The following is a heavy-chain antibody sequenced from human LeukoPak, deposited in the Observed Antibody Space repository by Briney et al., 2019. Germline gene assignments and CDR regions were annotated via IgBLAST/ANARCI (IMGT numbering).Heavy chain of an antibody. J-gene: IGHJ3*01. CDR3: ARSGTRGTNPYAAFDL. CDR2: IYPGDSET. CDR1: GYRFTSYW. V-gene: IGHV5-51*01. Sequence: GESLKISCKGYGYRFTSYWIGWVRQMPGKGLEWMGIIYPGDSETRYSPSFQGQVTISADKSISTAYLQWSSLKASDTAMYYCARSGTRGTNPYAAFDLWGQGTMVTVSS. D-gene: IGHD2-8*01.